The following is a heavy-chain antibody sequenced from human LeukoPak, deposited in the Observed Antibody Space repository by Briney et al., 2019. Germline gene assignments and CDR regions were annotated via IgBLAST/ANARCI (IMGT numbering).Heavy chain of an antibody. V-gene: IGHV1-69*13. Sequence: SVKVSCKASGYTFTSYAISWVRQAPGQGLEWMGGIIPIFGTANYAQKFQGRVTITADESTSTAYMELSSLRSEDTAVYYCAREPTYSGSYWFDPWGQGTLVTVSS. CDR2: IIPIFGTA. D-gene: IGHD1-26*01. CDR3: AREPTYSGSYWFDP. CDR1: GYTFTSYA. J-gene: IGHJ5*02.